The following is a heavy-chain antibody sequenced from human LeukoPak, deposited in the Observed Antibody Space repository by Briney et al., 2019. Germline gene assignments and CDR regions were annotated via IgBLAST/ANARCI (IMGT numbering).Heavy chain of an antibody. CDR2: ISISGGTT. D-gene: IGHD3-22*01. Sequence: GGSLRLSCAASGFTFSSYAMSWVRQAPGKGLEWVSTISISGGTTYYADSVKGRFTISRDNSKNTLYLQMNSLRAEDTAVYYCARGDDSGYYDYFDYWGQGALVTVSS. CDR3: ARGDDSGYYDYFDY. CDR1: GFTFSSYA. V-gene: IGHV3-23*01. J-gene: IGHJ4*02.